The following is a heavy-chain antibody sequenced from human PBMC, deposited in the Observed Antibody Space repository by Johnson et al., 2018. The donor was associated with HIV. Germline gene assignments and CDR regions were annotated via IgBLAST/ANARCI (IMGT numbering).Heavy chain of an antibody. CDR3: ARDRGYDALDI. Sequence: QVQLVESGGGVVQRGGSLRLSCTVSGFTFSSYGLHWVRQAQGKGLEWVAFIPYDGRNKYYSDSVKGRFPISRDNSRSTLYVQMNSLRAEDTAIYYCARDRGYDALDIWGQGTMVTVSS. V-gene: IGHV3-33*05. CDR2: IPYDGRNK. J-gene: IGHJ3*02. CDR1: GFTFSSYG. D-gene: IGHD3-22*01.